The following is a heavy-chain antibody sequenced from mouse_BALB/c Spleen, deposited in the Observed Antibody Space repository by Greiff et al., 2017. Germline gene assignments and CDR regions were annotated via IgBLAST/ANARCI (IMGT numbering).Heavy chain of an antibody. CDR3: ERSYYGGAMAY. D-gene: IGHD1-1*01. CDR1: GFTFSDFY. V-gene: IGHV7-1*02. J-gene: IGHJ4*01. Sequence: EVKVVESGGGLVQPGGSLRLSCATSGFTFSDFYMEWVRQPPGKRLEWIAASRNKANDSPTEYSATVKGRFIVSRATSKSNLYLKMNALRAEDTAIYYCERSYYGGAMAYWGQGTSVTVSS. CDR2: SRNKANDSPT.